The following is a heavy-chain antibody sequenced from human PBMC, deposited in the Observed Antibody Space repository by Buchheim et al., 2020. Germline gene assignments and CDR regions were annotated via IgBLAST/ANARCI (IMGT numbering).Heavy chain of an antibody. J-gene: IGHJ6*03. D-gene: IGHD3-9*01. V-gene: IGHV3-33*01. CDR2: IWYDGSNK. CDR3: ARDPGHRNYDILTGYYSYYYYYMDV. CDR1: GFTFSSYG. Sequence: QVQLVESGGGVVQPGRSLRLSCAASGFTFSSYGMHWVRQAPGKGLEWVAVIWYDGSNKYYADSVKGRFTISRDNSKNTLYLQMNSLRAEDTAVYYCARDPGHRNYDILTGYYSYYYYYMDVWGKGTT.